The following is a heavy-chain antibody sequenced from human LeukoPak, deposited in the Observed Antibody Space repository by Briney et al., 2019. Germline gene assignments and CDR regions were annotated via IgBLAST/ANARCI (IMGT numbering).Heavy chain of an antibody. CDR1: GGSISSGSYY. V-gene: IGHV4-61*02. CDR2: IYTSGST. CDR3: ARDPDTAMGPHYYGMDV. Sequence: PSQTLSLTCTVSGGSISSGSYYWSWIRQPAGKGLEWIGRIYTSGSTNYNPSLKSRVTISVDTSKNQFSLKLSSVTAADTAVYYCARDPDTAMGPHYYGMDVWGQGTTVTVSS. D-gene: IGHD5-18*01. J-gene: IGHJ6*02.